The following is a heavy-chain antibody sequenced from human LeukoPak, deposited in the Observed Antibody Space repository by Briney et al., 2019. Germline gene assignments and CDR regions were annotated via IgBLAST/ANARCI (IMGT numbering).Heavy chain of an antibody. D-gene: IGHD5-24*01. CDR3: VKARQGYKLEGGDY. CDR1: GFTFSSYA. Sequence: PGGSLTLSCSASGFTFSSYAMHWVRQAPGKGLEYVSAISSNGCSTYYADSVKGRFTISRDNSKNTLYLQMSSLRAEDTAVYYCVKARQGYKLEGGDYWGQGTLVTFSS. CDR2: ISSNGCST. J-gene: IGHJ4*02. V-gene: IGHV3-64D*06.